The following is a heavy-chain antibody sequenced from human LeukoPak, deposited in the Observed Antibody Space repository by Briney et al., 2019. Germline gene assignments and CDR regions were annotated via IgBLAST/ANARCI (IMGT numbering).Heavy chain of an antibody. CDR1: GGSISSSSYY. J-gene: IGHJ4*02. V-gene: IGHV3-7*03. Sequence: ETLSLTCTVSGGSISSSSYYWGWIRQAPGKGLKWVANIKQDGSDKYYVDSVKGRFTISRDNAKNSLYLQMNSLRAEDTAIYYCATSTAAAGTDWGQGTLVTVSS. D-gene: IGHD6-13*01. CDR3: ATSTAAAGTD. CDR2: IKQDGSDK.